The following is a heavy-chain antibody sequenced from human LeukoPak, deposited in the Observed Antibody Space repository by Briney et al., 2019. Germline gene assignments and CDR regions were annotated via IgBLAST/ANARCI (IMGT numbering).Heavy chain of an antibody. Sequence: TGGSLRLSCAASGFTFSSHGMSWVRQAPGQGLEWVSTISGSGDNTHYADSAKSRFTISRDKSTNTRYLEMNSLRAEDTAVYYCAKVTYVSGTYGAFDYWGQGTLVTVSS. V-gene: IGHV3-23*01. CDR1: GFTFSSHG. CDR3: AKVTYVSGTYGAFDY. J-gene: IGHJ4*02. D-gene: IGHD3-10*01. CDR2: ISGSGDNT.